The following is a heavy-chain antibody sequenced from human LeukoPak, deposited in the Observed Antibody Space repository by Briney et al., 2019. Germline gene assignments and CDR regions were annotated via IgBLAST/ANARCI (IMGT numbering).Heavy chain of an antibody. J-gene: IGHJ3*02. D-gene: IGHD5-24*01. CDR1: GFTFSSYA. V-gene: IGHV3-23*01. CDR3: AKGDGYSHAFDI. Sequence: GGSLRLSCAVSGFTFSSYAMSWVRQAPGKGLEWVSAISGSGGSTYYTDSVKGRFTISRDNSENTLYLQMNSLRAEDTAVYYCAKGDGYSHAFDIWGQGTMVTVSS. CDR2: ISGSGGST.